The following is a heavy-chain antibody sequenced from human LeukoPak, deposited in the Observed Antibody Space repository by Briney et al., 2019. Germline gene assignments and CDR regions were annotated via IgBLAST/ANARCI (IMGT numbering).Heavy chain of an antibody. CDR1: GGSISSGGYY. CDR2: IYYSGST. Sequence: SQTLSLTCTVSGGSISSGGYYWSWIRQHPGKGLEWIVYIYYSGSTYYNPSLKSRVTISVDTSKNQFSLKLSSVTAADTAVYYCARGDCSSTSCYTQFDYWGQGTLVTVSS. V-gene: IGHV4-31*03. J-gene: IGHJ4*02. CDR3: ARGDCSSTSCYTQFDY. D-gene: IGHD2-2*02.